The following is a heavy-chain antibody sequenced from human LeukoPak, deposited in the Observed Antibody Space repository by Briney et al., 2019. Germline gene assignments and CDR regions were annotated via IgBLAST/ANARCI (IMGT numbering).Heavy chain of an antibody. V-gene: IGHV4-30-2*02. J-gene: IGHJ5*02. CDR3: ASVLFFTFGGVNNWFDP. CDR2: IYHIGST. D-gene: IGHD3-16*01. CDR1: CGSISSGGYY. Sequence: LFLTCTVSCGSISSGGYYWGWIPQPPGKGLEWIGYIYHIGSTYYNPSLKSRVTISVDTSKNQFSLKLCSVTAADTAVYYCASVLFFTFGGVNNWFDPWGQGTPVIVSS.